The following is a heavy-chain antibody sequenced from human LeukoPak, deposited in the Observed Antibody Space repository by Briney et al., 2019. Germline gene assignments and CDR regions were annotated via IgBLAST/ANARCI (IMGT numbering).Heavy chain of an antibody. CDR1: GGSISSCYYY. J-gene: IGHJ5*01. CDR2: IYYSWCP. CDR3: ARLGYCSSTSCYTHQGWFDP. Sequence: SETLSLTCTVSGGSISSCYYYWSWIRQPPGKALEWIGYIYYSWCPYYNPSLKSPVTISVYTYKNQFSLKLSSVTSADTAVYYCARLGYCSSTSCYTHQGWFDPWGQGTLVTVSS. D-gene: IGHD2-2*02. V-gene: IGHV4-30-4*01.